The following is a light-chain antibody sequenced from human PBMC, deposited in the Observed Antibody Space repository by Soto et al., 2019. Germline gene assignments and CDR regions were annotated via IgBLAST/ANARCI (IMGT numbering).Light chain of an antibody. CDR1: PGLGNKN. Sequence: EVVLTQSPGTLSLSAGERATLSCRASPGLGNKNLDWYQQKPGQAPRLLIFDASSRATGIPDRFSGSGSGTDFSLTITRLEPEDAAVYFCQQYGYSWTFGQGTKVDIK. J-gene: IGKJ1*01. CDR3: QQYGYSWT. V-gene: IGKV3-20*01. CDR2: DAS.